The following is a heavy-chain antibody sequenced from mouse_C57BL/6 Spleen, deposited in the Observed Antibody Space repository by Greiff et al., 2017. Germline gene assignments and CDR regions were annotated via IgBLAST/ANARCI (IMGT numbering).Heavy chain of an antibody. CDR1: GYAFSSYW. Sequence: LQQSGASVKISCTASGYAFSSYWMNWVKQRPGKGLEWIGQIYPGDGDTNYNGKFKGKATLTADKSSSTAYMQLSSLTSEDSAVYFCASPRAYDDDEKDYYAMDYWGQGTSVTVSS. CDR2: IYPGDGDT. J-gene: IGHJ4*01. D-gene: IGHD2-4*01. CDR3: ASPRAYDDDEKDYYAMDY. V-gene: IGHV1-80*01.